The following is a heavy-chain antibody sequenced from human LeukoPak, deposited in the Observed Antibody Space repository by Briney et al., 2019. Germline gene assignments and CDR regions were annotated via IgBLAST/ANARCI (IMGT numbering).Heavy chain of an antibody. CDR2: ISGSGGST. V-gene: IGHV3-23*01. D-gene: IGHD3-3*01. CDR3: AKTIAYYDFWSGYYFDY. CDR1: GFTFSSYA. Sequence: GGSLRLSCAASGFTFSSYAMSWVRQAPGKGLEWVSAISGSGGSTYYADSVKGRFTISRDNSKNTLYLQMNSLRAEDTAVYYCAKTIAYYDFWSGYYFDYWGQGTLVTVSS. J-gene: IGHJ4*02.